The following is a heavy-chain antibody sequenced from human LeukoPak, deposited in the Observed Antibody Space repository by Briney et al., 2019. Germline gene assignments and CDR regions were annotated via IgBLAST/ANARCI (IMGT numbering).Heavy chain of an antibody. D-gene: IGHD6-19*01. CDR1: GFTFSSYG. CDR3: AREHTPFGSGCTAAY. J-gene: IGHJ4*02. Sequence: GGSLRLSCAASGFTFSSYGMTWVRRAPGKGLEWVSYISPSSSTIYYADSVKGRFTISRDNAKNSLYLQMNSLRAEDTAVYYCAREHTPFGSGCTAAYWGQGTLVTVSS. V-gene: IGHV3-48*01. CDR2: ISPSSSTI.